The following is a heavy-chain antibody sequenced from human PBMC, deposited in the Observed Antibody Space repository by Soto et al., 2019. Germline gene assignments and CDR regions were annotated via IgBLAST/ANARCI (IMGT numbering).Heavy chain of an antibody. CDR2: ISWNSGAI. CDR3: AKDISGRGSFYYYYGMDV. D-gene: IGHD1-26*01. V-gene: IGHV3-9*01. CDR1: GFTFDDYA. J-gene: IGHJ6*01. Sequence: GGSLRLSCAASGFTFDDYAMHWVRQAPGKGLEWVSGISWNSGAINYADSVKARFTISRDNAKNSLYLQMNSLRPEDTALYYCAKDISGRGSFYYYYGMDVWGQGTTVTVSS.